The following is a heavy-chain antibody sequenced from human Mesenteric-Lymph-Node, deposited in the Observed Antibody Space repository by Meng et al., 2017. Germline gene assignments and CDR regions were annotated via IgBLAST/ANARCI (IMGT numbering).Heavy chain of an antibody. CDR2: IYYSGST. CDR1: GGSISSGGYY. D-gene: IGHD3-22*01. CDR3: ARDNSSGYYGN. V-gene: IGHV4-31*03. Sequence: QVQLQGPGPGLVKPSQTLSLPSTVSGGSISSGGYYWSWIRQHPGKGLEWIGYIYYSGSTYYNPSLKSRVTISVDTSKNQFSLKLSSVTAADTAVYYCARDNSSGYYGNWGQGTLVTVSS. J-gene: IGHJ1*01.